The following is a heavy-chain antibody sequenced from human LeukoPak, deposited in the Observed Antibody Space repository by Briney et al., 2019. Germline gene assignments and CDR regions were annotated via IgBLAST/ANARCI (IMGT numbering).Heavy chain of an antibody. CDR2: INPSGGST. D-gene: IGHD3-3*01. V-gene: IGHV1-46*01. CDR1: GYTFTSYY. CDR3: ARGDYDFWSGYSSGHPPWWFDP. Sequence: GASVKVSCKASGYTFTSYYMHWVRQAPGQGLEWMGIINPSGGSTSYAQKFQGRVTMTRDMSTSTVYMELSSLRSEDTAVYYCARGDYDFWSGYSSGHPPWWFDPWGQGTLVTVSS. J-gene: IGHJ5*02.